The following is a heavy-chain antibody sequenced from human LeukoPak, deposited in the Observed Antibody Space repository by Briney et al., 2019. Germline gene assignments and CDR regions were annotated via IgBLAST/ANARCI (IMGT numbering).Heavy chain of an antibody. J-gene: IGHJ3*02. CDR3: ARVPPRYCSGGSCPSFAFDI. D-gene: IGHD2-15*01. CDR1: GFTFSSYS. CDR2: ISSSSSYI. V-gene: IGHV3-21*01. Sequence: GGSLRLSCAASGFTFSSYSMNWVRQAPGKGLEWVSSISSSSSYIYYADSVKGRFTISRDNAKNSLYLQMSSLRAEDTAVYYCARVPPRYCSGGSCPSFAFDIWGQGTMVTVSS.